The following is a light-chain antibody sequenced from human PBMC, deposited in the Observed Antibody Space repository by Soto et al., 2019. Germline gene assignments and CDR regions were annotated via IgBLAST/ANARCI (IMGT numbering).Light chain of an antibody. CDR1: QSINSN. CDR2: DAS. Sequence: EIVMTQSPATLSVSPGERVTISCRASQSINSNLAWYQQKPGQAPTLLIYDASTRATGGPARFRGSGSGTEITLTLSSLEAEDFAVSYCQRYNNCLSYTFGQGTKLEIK. CDR3: QRYNNCLSYT. J-gene: IGKJ2*01. V-gene: IGKV3-15*01.